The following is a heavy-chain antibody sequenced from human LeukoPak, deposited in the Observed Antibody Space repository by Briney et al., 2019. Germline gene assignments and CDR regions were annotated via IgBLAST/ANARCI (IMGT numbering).Heavy chain of an antibody. CDR2: INHSGST. J-gene: IGHJ4*02. V-gene: IGHV4-34*01. Sequence: SETLSLTCAVYGGSFSGYYWSWIRQPPGKGLEWIGEINHSGSTNYNPSLKSRVTISVDTSKNQFSLKLSSVTAADTAVYYCARARPGYCSGGSCYKSSTWFDYWGQGTLVTVSS. CDR3: ARARPGYCSGGSCYKSSTWFDY. D-gene: IGHD2-15*01. CDR1: GGSFSGYY.